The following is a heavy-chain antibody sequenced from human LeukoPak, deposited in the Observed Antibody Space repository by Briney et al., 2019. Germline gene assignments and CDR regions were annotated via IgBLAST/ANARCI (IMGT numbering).Heavy chain of an antibody. CDR2: ISSSSSYI. CDR1: GFTFSSYS. D-gene: IGHD6-13*01. J-gene: IGHJ4*02. V-gene: IGHV3-21*01. CDR3: ARARGSSWYTPFDY. Sequence: GGSLRLSCAASGFTFSSYSMNWVRQAPGKGLEWVSSISSSSSYIYYADSVKGRFTISRDNAKNSLYLQMNSLRAEDTAVYYCARARGSSWYTPFDYWGQGTLVTVSS.